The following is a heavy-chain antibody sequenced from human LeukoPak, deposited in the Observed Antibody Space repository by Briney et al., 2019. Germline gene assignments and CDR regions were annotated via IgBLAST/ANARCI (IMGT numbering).Heavy chain of an antibody. CDR1: GYSISSGYY. J-gene: IGHJ4*02. D-gene: IGHD4-17*01. Sequence: SETLSLTCTVSGYSISSGYYWGWIRQPPGKGLEWIGSIYHSGSTYYNPSLKSRVTISVDTSKNQFSLKLSSVTAADTAVYYCARVHDYGDLIFDYWGQGTLVTVSS. CDR3: ARVHDYGDLIFDY. CDR2: IYHSGST. V-gene: IGHV4-38-2*02.